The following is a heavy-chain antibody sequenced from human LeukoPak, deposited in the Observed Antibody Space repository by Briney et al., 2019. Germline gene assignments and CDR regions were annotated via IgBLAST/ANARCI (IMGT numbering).Heavy chain of an antibody. D-gene: IGHD5-12*01. CDR2: IKQDGSEK. Sequence: GGSLRLSCAASGFTFSSYWMSWVRQAPGKGLEWVANIKQDGSEKYYVDSVKGRFTISRDNAKNSLYLQMNSLRAEDTAVYYCATGYSGYHSNYYYMDVWGKGTTVTVSS. V-gene: IGHV3-7*01. J-gene: IGHJ6*03. CDR3: ATGYSGYHSNYYYMDV. CDR1: GFTFSSYW.